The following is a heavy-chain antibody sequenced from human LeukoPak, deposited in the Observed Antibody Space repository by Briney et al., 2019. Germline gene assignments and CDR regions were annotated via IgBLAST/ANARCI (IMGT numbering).Heavy chain of an antibody. V-gene: IGHV4-59*01. Sequence: SETLSLTCTVSAGSISSYYWSWIRQPPGKGLEWIGYIYYSGSTNYNPSLKSRVTISVDTSKNQFSLKLSSVTAADTAVYYCARALGSYYDFWSGTKLDAFDTWGQGTMVTVSS. CDR1: AGSISSYY. D-gene: IGHD3-3*01. CDR3: ARALGSYYDFWSGTKLDAFDT. J-gene: IGHJ3*02. CDR2: IYYSGST.